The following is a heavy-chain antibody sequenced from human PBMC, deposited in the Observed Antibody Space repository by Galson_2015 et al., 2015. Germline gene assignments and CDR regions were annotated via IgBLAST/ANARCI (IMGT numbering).Heavy chain of an antibody. V-gene: IGHV3-30-3*01. J-gene: IGHJ6*01. D-gene: IGHD4-11*01. Sequence: SLRLSCAASGFTFSGYAIHWVRQAPGKGLEWVAVISSDGSNKYYADSVKGRFSISRDNSKNTLYLQMNSLRTEDTAVYYCARVRRADYSHNYYYG. CDR2: ISSDGSNK. CDR1: GFTFSGYA. CDR3: ARVRRADYSHNYYYG.